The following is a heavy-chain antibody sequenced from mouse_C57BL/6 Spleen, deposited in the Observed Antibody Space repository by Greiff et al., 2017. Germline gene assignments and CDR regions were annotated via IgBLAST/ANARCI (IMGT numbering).Heavy chain of an antibody. V-gene: IGHV1-55*01. J-gene: IGHJ1*03. D-gene: IGHD2-1*01. CDR2: IYPGSGST. Sequence: VQLQQPGAELVKPGASVKMSCKASGYTFTSYWITWVKQRPGQGLEWIGDIYPGSGSTNYNEKFKSKATLTVDTSSSTAYMQLSSLTSEDSAVYYCARGPYGNLPSGRYFDVGGTGTTVTVSS. CDR1: GYTFTSYW. CDR3: ARGPYGNLPSGRYFDV.